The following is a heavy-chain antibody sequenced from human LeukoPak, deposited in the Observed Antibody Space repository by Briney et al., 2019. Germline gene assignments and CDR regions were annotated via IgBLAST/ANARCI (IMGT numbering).Heavy chain of an antibody. D-gene: IGHD3-10*01. CDR1: GGSITDYF. J-gene: IGHJ6*03. Sequence: PSETLSLTCALSGGSITDYFYNWVRQSPGKGLEWIGEINHSGSSTYNPSLKSRVIISVDTSKNQLSLRLTSVTAADTGVYYCARVGDLFGAHRVRGLPPDYYYMDVWGKGTMVTVSS. V-gene: IGHV4-34*01. CDR3: ARVGDLFGAHRVRGLPPDYYYMDV. CDR2: INHSGSS.